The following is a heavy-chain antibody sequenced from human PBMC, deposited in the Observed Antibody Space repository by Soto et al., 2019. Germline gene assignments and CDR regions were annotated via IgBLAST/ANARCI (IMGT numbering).Heavy chain of an antibody. CDR1: GYTFTGYY. Sequence: ASVKVSCKASGYTFTGYYMHWVRQAPGQGLEWMGWINPNSGGTNYAQKFQGRVTMTRDTSMSTAYMELSRLRSEDTAVYYCARDRVQYDSSGLSFSRLFDPWGQGTLVTVSS. CDR3: ARDRVQYDSSGLSFSRLFDP. D-gene: IGHD3-22*01. CDR2: INPNSGGT. J-gene: IGHJ5*02. V-gene: IGHV1-2*02.